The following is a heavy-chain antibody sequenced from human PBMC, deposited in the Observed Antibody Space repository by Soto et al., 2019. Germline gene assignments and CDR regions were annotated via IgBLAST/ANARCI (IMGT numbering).Heavy chain of an antibody. CDR3: ASGCVRGYSGPTRYYGMDV. CDR1: GYTFTSYA. CDR2: INAGNGNT. V-gene: IGHV1-3*01. Sequence: QVQLVQSGAEVKKPGASVKVSCKASGYTFTSYAMHWVRQAPGQRLEWMGWINAGNGNTKYSQKFQGRVTITRDTSASTAYMEMSSPRSEDTAVYYGASGCVRGYSGPTRYYGMDVWGQGTTVTVSS. D-gene: IGHD5-18*01. J-gene: IGHJ6*02.